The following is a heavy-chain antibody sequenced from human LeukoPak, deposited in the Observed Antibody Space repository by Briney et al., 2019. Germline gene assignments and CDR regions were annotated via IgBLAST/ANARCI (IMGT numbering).Heavy chain of an antibody. J-gene: IGHJ6*03. V-gene: IGHV1-8*01. Sequence: GASVKVSCKASGYTFTSYDINWVRQATGQGLEWMGWMNPNSGNTGYAQKFQGRVTMTRNTSTSTAYMELRSLRSDDTAVYYCARDKYYRVCDYYYMDVWGKGTTVTVSS. CDR2: MNPNSGNT. CDR3: ARDKYYRVCDYYYMDV. D-gene: IGHD3-10*01. CDR1: GYTFTSYD.